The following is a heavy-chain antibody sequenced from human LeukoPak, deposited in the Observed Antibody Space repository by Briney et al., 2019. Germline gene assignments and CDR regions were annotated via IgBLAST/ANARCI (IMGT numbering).Heavy chain of an antibody. CDR1: GYTFTSYG. CDR2: ISAYNGNT. J-gene: IGHJ3*02. CDR3: AGNYDQVSNDAFDI. D-gene: IGHD3-22*01. Sequence: GASVKVSCKXSGYTFTSYGISWVRQSPGQGLEWMGWISAYNGNTNYAQKLQGRVTMTTDTSTSTAYMELRSLRSDDTAVYYCAGNYDQVSNDAFDIWGQGTMVTVSS. V-gene: IGHV1-18*01.